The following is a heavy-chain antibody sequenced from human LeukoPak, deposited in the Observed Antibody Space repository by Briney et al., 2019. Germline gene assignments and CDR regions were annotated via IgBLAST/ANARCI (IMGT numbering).Heavy chain of an antibody. V-gene: IGHV1-18*01. CDR2: ISAYNGNT. CDR1: GYTFTSYG. J-gene: IGHJ4*02. Sequence: ASVKVSCKASGYTFTSYGISWVRQAPGQGLEWMGWISAYNGNTNYAQKLQGRVTMTTDTSTSTAYMELRSLRSEDTAVYYCARASHLYGSGSYYNPFDYWGQGTLVTVSS. D-gene: IGHD3-10*01. CDR3: ARASHLYGSGSYYNPFDY.